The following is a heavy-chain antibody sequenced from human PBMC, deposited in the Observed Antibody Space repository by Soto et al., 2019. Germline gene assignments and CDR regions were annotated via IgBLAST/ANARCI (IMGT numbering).Heavy chain of an antibody. D-gene: IGHD1-26*01. V-gene: IGHV3-30*18. J-gene: IGHJ3*02. CDR1: GFTFSSYS. CDR2: ISYDGSNK. Sequence: PGGSLRLSCAASGFTFSSYSMHWVRQAPGKGLEWVAVISYDGSNKYYADSVKGRFTISRDNSKNTLYLQMNSLRAEDTAVYYCAKVHMPAVGATTVMAFDIWGQGTMVTVSS. CDR3: AKVHMPAVGATTVMAFDI.